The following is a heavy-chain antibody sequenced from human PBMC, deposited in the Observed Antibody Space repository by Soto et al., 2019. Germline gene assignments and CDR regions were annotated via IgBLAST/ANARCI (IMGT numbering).Heavy chain of an antibody. CDR1: GFNFYYAW. CDR3: AKVYTVDHQVMDV. CDR2: IKSKPGGGTT. Sequence: GGSLRLSCAASGFNFYYAWMTWVRQVPGKGLEWVGRIKSKPGGGTTDFAAPVKGRITISRDDSKNTVYLQMDSLKAEDTALYYCAKVYTVDHQVMDVWGQGTTVTVSS. J-gene: IGHJ6*02. D-gene: IGHD4-17*01. V-gene: IGHV3-15*05.